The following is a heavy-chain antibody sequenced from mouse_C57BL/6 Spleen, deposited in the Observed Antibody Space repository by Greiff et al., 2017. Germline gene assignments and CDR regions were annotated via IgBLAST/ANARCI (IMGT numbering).Heavy chain of an antibody. Sequence: QVQLQQSGAELVKPGASVKLSCKASGYTFTEYTIHWVKQRSGQGLEWIGWFYPGSGSIKYNEKFKDKATSTADKSSSTVYMELSRLTSEDSAVYFCARHEDKSNYHYYAMDYWGQGTSVTVSS. J-gene: IGHJ4*01. D-gene: IGHD2-5*01. V-gene: IGHV1-62-2*01. CDR1: GYTFTEYT. CDR3: ARHEDKSNYHYYAMDY. CDR2: FYPGSGSI.